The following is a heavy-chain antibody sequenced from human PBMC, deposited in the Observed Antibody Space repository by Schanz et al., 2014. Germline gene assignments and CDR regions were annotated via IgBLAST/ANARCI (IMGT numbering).Heavy chain of an antibody. D-gene: IGHD6-19*01. CDR3: ARGGYSSGWYDRDIAHFDY. CDR2: ISAYNGNT. V-gene: IGHV1-18*01. Sequence: QVQLVQSGAEVKKPGASVKVSCKASGYTFISYGINWVRQAPGQGLEWMGWISAYNGNTNYAQKLQGRVTMTTDTATSTACMELRSLRSDDTAVYYCARGGYSSGWYDRDIAHFDYCGQGTLVTVSS. CDR1: GYTFISYG. J-gene: IGHJ4*02.